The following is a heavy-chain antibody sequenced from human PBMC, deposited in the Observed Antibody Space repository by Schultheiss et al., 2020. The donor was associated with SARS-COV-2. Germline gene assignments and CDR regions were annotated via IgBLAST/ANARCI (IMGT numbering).Heavy chain of an antibody. V-gene: IGHV4-34*01. J-gene: IGHJ6*02. CDR3: ARDGGYSYGNYYYGMDV. Sequence: SETLSLTCAVYGGSFSGYYWSWIRQPPGKGLEWIGEINHSGSTNYNPSLKSRVTISVDTSKNQFSLKLSSVTAADTAVYYCARDGGYSYGNYYYGMDVWGQGTTVTVSS. CDR1: GGSFSGYY. D-gene: IGHD5-18*01. CDR2: INHSGST.